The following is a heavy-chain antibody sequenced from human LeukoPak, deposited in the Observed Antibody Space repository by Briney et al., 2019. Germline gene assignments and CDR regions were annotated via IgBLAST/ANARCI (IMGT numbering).Heavy chain of an antibody. CDR1: GGSISSNTYY. D-gene: IGHD3-22*01. J-gene: IGHJ4*02. V-gene: IGHV4-39*01. CDR2: IYYSGST. Sequence: SETLSLTCTVSGGSISSNTYYWGWIRQPPGKGLEWIGSIYYSGSTYYNPSLKSRVTISVDMSKNQFSLKLRSVTAADTAVYYCARSHPDYYDSSGYLFDYWGQGTLVTVSS. CDR3: ARSHPDYYDSSGYLFDY.